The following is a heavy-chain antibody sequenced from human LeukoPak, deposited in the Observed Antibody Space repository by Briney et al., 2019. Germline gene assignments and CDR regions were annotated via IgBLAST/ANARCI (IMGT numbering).Heavy chain of an antibody. CDR1: GFTFSNDL. J-gene: IGHJ6*02. V-gene: IGHV3-7*01. D-gene: IGHD3-3*01. Sequence: PGGSLRLSCVASGFTFSNDLTTWVRQAPGKGLEWVANIKEGGSEKYYADSVKGRFTISRDNAKNSMFLQLNSLRVEDTAVYYCARPKKDFWSGRFYFYYALGVWGQGTTVTVSS. CDR2: IKEGGSEK. CDR3: ARPKKDFWSGRFYFYYALGV.